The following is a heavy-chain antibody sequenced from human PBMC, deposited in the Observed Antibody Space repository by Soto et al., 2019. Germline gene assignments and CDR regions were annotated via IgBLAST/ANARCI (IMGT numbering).Heavy chain of an antibody. CDR3: ARDRQSTPWYAADY. CDR1: GFTFSSYS. CDR2: ISGSSGYI. Sequence: PGGSLRLSCEGSGFTFSSYSMNWVRQAPGKGLEWVSSISGSSGYIYYADSVKGRFTISRDNAKNSLYLQMTSLRDEDTALYYCARDRQSTPWYAADYWGQGSLVTVSS. D-gene: IGHD6-13*01. J-gene: IGHJ4*02. V-gene: IGHV3-21*01.